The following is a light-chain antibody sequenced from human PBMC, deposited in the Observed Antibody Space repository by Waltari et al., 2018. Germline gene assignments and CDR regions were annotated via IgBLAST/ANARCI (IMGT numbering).Light chain of an antibody. CDR2: DTS. CDR3: QQRRNWPPLS. Sequence: EVVLTQSPATLSLSPGERATLSCRASQDVSRYLAWYQQKPGQAPRLLIYDTSNRATGIPARFSGSGSGTDFTPTISSLEPEDSAVYYCQQRRNWPPLSFGGGTKVEIK. V-gene: IGKV3-11*01. CDR1: QDVSRY. J-gene: IGKJ4*01.